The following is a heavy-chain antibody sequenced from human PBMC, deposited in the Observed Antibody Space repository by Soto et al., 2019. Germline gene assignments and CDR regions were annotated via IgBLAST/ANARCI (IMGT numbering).Heavy chain of an antibody. Sequence: SETLSLTCTVSGGAISSYYWSWIRQPPGKGLEWIGYIYYSGSTNYNPSLKSRVTISVDTSKNQFSLKLSSVTAADTAVYYCARAGYYYDSRGTEESYYYGMDVWGKCPTGTVSS. D-gene: IGHD3-22*01. CDR1: GGAISSYY. CDR3: ARAGYYYDSRGTEESYYYGMDV. V-gene: IGHV4-59*01. CDR2: IYYSGST. J-gene: IGHJ6*04.